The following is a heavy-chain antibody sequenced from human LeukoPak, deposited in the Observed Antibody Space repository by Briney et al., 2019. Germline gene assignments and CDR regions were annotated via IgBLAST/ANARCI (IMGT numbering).Heavy chain of an antibody. CDR2: ISGSGGST. J-gene: IGHJ4*02. V-gene: IGHV3-23*01. Sequence: GGSLRLSCAASGFTFSSYAMSWVRQAPGKGLEWVSAISGSGGSTYYADSVKGRFTISRDNSKNTLYLQMNSLRAEDTAVYYCAKTESDYYDSSGYYYSHFDYWGQGTLLTVSS. CDR3: AKTESDYYDSSGYYYSHFDY. D-gene: IGHD3-22*01. CDR1: GFTFSSYA.